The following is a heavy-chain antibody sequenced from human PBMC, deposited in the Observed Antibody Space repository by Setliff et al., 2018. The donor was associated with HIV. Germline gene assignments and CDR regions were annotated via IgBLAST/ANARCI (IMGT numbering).Heavy chain of an antibody. CDR3: ASHIAVGPLGYFDY. D-gene: IGHD6-19*01. J-gene: IGHJ4*02. CDR2: VDYSGSS. Sequence: SETLSLTCSVSGDSMRTNYWTWIRQSPGKGLEWIGHVDYSGSSTYNPSLNSRVTLSIDTSKSQFSLKLTSVTAADTAVYYCASHIAVGPLGYFDYWGQGTPVTVSS. V-gene: IGHV4-59*12. CDR1: GDSMRTNY.